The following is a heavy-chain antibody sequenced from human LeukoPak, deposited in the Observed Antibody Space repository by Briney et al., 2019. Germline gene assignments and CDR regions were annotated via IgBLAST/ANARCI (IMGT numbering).Heavy chain of an antibody. D-gene: IGHD2-2*02. CDR1: GGPIASSSYY. V-gene: IGHV4-39*07. Sequence: SEPLSLTCTVSGGPIASSSYYWGWIRQPPGKGLEWIATIFYSGSTNYNPSLKSRVTISVDTSKNQFSLKLSSVTAADTAVYYCARYSIVVVPAAIGDYYFYYMDVWGKGTTVTVSS. J-gene: IGHJ6*03. CDR3: ARYSIVVVPAAIGDYYFYYMDV. CDR2: IFYSGST.